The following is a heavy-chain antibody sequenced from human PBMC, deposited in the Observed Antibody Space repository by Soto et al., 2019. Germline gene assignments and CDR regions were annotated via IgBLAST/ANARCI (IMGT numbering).Heavy chain of an antibody. CDR2: ISAYNGNT. CDR3: AREGTYCGGDCYSDY. D-gene: IGHD2-21*02. J-gene: IGHJ4*02. CDR1: GYTFTSYG. Sequence: GASVKVSCKASGYTFTSYGISWVRQAPGQGLEWMGWISAYNGNTNYAQKPQGRVTMTTDTSTSTAYMELRSLRSDDTAVYYCAREGTYCGGDCYSDYWGQGTLVTVSS. V-gene: IGHV1-18*04.